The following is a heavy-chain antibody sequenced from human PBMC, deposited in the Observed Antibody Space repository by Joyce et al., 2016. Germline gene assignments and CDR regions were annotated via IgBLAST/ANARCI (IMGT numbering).Heavy chain of an antibody. CDR2: ISGGGATT. V-gene: IGHV3-23*01. D-gene: IGHD2/OR15-2a*01. CDR1: VFIFSSCV. Sequence: EVQLLESGGGLVEPGGSLRLSCAASVFIFSSCVMTWVRQAPGGGLEWVSTISGGGATTYYTDSVKGRFTVSRDNSANTLYLQMDTLRVEDTALYYCAKRIGPSYYDYWGQGTLVTVSS. J-gene: IGHJ4*02. CDR3: AKRIGPSYYDY.